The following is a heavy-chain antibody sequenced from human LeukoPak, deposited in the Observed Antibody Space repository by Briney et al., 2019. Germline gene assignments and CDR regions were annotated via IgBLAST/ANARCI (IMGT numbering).Heavy chain of an antibody. CDR2: INSDGSST. Sequence: PGGSLRLSCAASGFTFSSYSMNWVRQAPGKGLVWVSRINSDGSSTSYADSVKGRFTISRDNAKNTLYLQMNSLRAEDTAVYYCAGDGYNPYYYYMDVWGKGTTVTVSS. CDR3: AGDGYNPYYYYMDV. D-gene: IGHD5-24*01. V-gene: IGHV3-74*01. J-gene: IGHJ6*03. CDR1: GFTFSSYS.